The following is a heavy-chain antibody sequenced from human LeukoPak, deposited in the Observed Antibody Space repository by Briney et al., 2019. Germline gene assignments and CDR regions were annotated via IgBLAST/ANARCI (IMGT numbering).Heavy chain of an antibody. D-gene: IGHD3-10*01. Sequence: GASVKVSCKASGYTFTGYYMHWVRQAPGQGLEWMGWINPNSGGTNYAQKFQGRVTMTRDTSISTAYMELSRLRSDDTAVYYCARSGSGSRPGDYYYYYYMDVWGKGTTVTVSS. CDR2: INPNSGGT. J-gene: IGHJ6*03. CDR1: GYTFTGYY. CDR3: ARSGSGSRPGDYYYYYYMDV. V-gene: IGHV1-2*02.